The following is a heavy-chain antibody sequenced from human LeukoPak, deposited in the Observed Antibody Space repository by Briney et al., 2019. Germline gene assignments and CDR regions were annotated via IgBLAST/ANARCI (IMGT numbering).Heavy chain of an antibody. CDR2: IYYSGST. J-gene: IGHJ3*02. D-gene: IGHD3-10*01. CDR3: ARGPYYYGSGSVGEAGFDI. CDR1: GGSISSYY. V-gene: IGHV4-59*01. Sequence: SETLSLTCTVSGGSISSYYWSWIRQPPGKGLEWIGYIYYSGSTNYNPSLKSRVTISVDTSKNQFSLKLSSVTAADTAVYYCARGPYYYGSGSVGEAGFDIWGQGTMVTVSS.